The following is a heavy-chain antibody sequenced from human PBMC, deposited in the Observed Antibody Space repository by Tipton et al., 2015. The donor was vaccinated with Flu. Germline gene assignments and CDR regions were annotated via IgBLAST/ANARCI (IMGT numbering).Heavy chain of an antibody. D-gene: IGHD3-22*01. Sequence: SLRLSCAASGFNFSSYGMHWVRQAPGNGLEWVAVIWHAGSKQYYADSVKGRFTISRDNSMSTLYLRMNSLRAEDTAVYYCTRSYYYDSSGYDAFDIWGQGTMVTVAS. V-gene: IGHV3-33*01. CDR3: TRSYYYDSSGYDAFDI. CDR2: IWHAGSKQ. J-gene: IGHJ3*02. CDR1: GFNFSSYG.